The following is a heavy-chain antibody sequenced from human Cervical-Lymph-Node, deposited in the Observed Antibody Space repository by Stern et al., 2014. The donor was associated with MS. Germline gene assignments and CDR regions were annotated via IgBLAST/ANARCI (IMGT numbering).Heavy chain of an antibody. J-gene: IGHJ3*02. V-gene: IGHV3-9*01. CDR1: GLTFDDFA. D-gene: IGHD4-11*01. CDR2: INWNSGSI. CDR3: AKELQWGFVNAFDM. Sequence: EVQLVESGGGLVQPGRSLRLSCAASGLTFDDFAMHWVRQAPGKGLEWVSGINWNSGSIAYADSVKGRFTISRDTAKNSLYLQMNSLRAEDTALYYCAKELQWGFVNAFDMWGQGTMVTVSS.